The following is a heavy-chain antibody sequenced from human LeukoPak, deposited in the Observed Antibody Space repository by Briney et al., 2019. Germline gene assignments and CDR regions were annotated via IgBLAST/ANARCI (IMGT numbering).Heavy chain of an antibody. CDR2: ITSSSSYI. V-gene: IGHV3-21*01. J-gene: IGHJ4*02. CDR3: AREGVTIFGVVISQYFDY. D-gene: IGHD3-3*01. CDR1: GFTFSSYS. Sequence: GGSLRLSCAASGFTFSSYSMNWVRQAPGKGLEWVSSITSSSSYIYYADSVKGRFTISRDNAKNSLYLQMNSLRAEDTAVYYCAREGVTIFGVVISQYFDYWGQGTLVTVSS.